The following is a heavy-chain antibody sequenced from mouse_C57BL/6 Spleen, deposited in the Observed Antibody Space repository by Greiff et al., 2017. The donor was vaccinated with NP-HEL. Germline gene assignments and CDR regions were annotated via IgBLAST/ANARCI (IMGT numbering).Heavy chain of an antibody. CDR1: GFTFSDYG. CDR2: ISSGSSTI. Sequence: EVKLMESGGGLVKPGGSLKLSCAASGFTFSDYGMHWVRQAPEKGLEWVAYISSGSSTIYYADTVKGRFTISRDNAKNTLFLQMTSLRAEDTAMYDCARRGYFDNWSQGTSLTVSS. J-gene: IGHJ2*03. V-gene: IGHV5-17*01. CDR3: ARRGYFDN.